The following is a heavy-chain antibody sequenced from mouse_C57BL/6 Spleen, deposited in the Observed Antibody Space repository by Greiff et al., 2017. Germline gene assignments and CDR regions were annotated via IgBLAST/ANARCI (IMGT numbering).Heavy chain of an antibody. Sequence: QVQLKQSGPELVKPGASVKISCKASGYSFTSYYIHWVKQRPGQGLEWIGWIYPGSGNTKYNEKFKGKAPLTADTSSSTAYMQLSSLTSEDSAVYYCARSHYYGSSYWFAYWGQGTLVTVSA. CDR3: ARSHYYGSSYWFAY. CDR2: IYPGSGNT. D-gene: IGHD1-1*01. J-gene: IGHJ3*01. CDR1: GYSFTSYY. V-gene: IGHV1-66*01.